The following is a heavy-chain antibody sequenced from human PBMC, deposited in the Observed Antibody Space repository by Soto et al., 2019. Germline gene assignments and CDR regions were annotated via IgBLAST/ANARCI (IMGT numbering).Heavy chain of an antibody. J-gene: IGHJ6*03. V-gene: IGHV3-23*01. Sequence: EVQLLESGGGLVQPGGSLRLSCAASGFTFSSYAMSWVRQAPGKGLEWVSAISGSGGSTYYADSVKGRFNTSRDNFKNALYLQMNSLRAEDTAVYYCAKALVVPAPMPDYYYYYYMDVWGKGTTVTVSS. CDR2: ISGSGGST. D-gene: IGHD2-2*01. CDR3: AKALVVPAPMPDYYYYYYMDV. CDR1: GFTFSSYA.